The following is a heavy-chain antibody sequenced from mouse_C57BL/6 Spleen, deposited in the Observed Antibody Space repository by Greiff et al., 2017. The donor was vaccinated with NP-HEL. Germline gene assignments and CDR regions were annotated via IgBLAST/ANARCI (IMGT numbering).Heavy chain of an antibody. CDR3: ARHEATVVGAMDY. V-gene: IGHV5-12*01. CDR2: ISNGCGRT. CDR1: GFTFSDYY. J-gene: IGHJ4*01. D-gene: IGHD1-1*01. Sequence: EVKLMESGGGLVQPGGSLKLSCAASGFTFSDYYMYWVRQTPEKRLEWVAYISNGCGRTYYTDTVKGRFTISRDNAKNTLYLQISRLKSEDTAMYYCARHEATVVGAMDYWGQGTSVTVSS.